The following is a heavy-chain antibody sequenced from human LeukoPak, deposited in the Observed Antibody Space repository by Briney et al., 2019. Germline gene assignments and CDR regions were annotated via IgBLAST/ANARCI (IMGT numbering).Heavy chain of an antibody. J-gene: IGHJ4*02. D-gene: IGHD3-3*01. CDR1: GFTFSYHG. CDR2: IRSDGSDK. V-gene: IGHV3-30*02. Sequence: GGSLRLSCAASGFTFSYHGMRWVRQAPGKGLEWVAFIRSDGSDKYYADSVKGRFTISRDSSKNTLFLQMNSLRPEDTAVYFCARDFEWSFDYWGQGTLVTVSS. CDR3: ARDFEWSFDY.